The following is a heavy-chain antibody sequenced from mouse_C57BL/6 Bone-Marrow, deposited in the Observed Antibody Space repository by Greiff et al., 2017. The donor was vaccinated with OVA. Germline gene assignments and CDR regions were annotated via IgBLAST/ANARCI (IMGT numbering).Heavy chain of an antibody. CDR1: GYTFTDYY. D-gene: IGHD2-4*01. V-gene: IGHV1-77*01. CDR2: IGPGSGST. Sequence: QVQLQQSGAELVKPGASVKISCKASGYTFTDYYINWVKQRPGQGLEWIGKIGPGSGSTYYNEKFKGKATLTADKSSSTAYMQLSSLTSEDSAVYFGARIYYDYGVCNWYFDVWGTGTTVTVSS. CDR3: ARIYYDYGVCNWYFDV. J-gene: IGHJ1*03.